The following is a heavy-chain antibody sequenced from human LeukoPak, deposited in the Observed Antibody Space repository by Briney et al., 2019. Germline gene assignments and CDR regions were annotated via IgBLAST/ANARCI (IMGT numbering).Heavy chain of an antibody. CDR2: ISDGGSTI. V-gene: IGHV3-48*03. Sequence: GGSLRLSCTASGFSFSTYEMNWVRQAPGKRLEWVSYISDGGSTIYYADSVKGRFTISRDNAKNSLYLQMNSLRAEDTAVYYCAELGITMIGGVWGKGTTVTISS. CDR1: GFSFSTYE. J-gene: IGHJ6*04. D-gene: IGHD3-10*02. CDR3: AELGITMIGGV.